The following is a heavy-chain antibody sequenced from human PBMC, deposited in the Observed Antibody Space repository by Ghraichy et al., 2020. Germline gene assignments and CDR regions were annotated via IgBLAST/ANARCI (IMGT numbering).Heavy chain of an antibody. D-gene: IGHD3-22*01. CDR3: AKDLRSSAYNYGGSDY. V-gene: IGHV3-23*01. CDR2: VSGNGDKT. Sequence: GGSLRLSCTASGFIFRNYVMNWVRQAPAKGLEWVSSVSGNGDKTDYADSVKGRFTISRDNSKNTLYLQMNSLRGDDTAVYYCAKDLRSSAYNYGGSDYWGQGTLVTVSS. J-gene: IGHJ4*02. CDR1: GFIFRNYV.